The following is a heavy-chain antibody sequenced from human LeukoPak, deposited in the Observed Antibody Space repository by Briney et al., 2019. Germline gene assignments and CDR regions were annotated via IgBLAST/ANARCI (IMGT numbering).Heavy chain of an antibody. J-gene: IGHJ3*02. CDR3: ARVGSEDVFDI. CDR1: GGTFSSYA. V-gene: IGHV1-69*01. D-gene: IGHD6-6*01. Sequence: SVKVSCKASGGTFSSYAITWVRQAPGQGLEWMGGIIPIFGTASYAQIFQGRVTITADEHTRTAYMELGSLRSEDTAVYYCARVGSEDVFDIWGQGTMVTVSS. CDR2: IIPIFGTA.